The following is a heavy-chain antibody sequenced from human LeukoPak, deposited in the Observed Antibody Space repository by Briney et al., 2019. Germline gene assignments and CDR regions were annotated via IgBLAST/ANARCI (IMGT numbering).Heavy chain of an antibody. CDR2: TNSGGST. CDR1: GDSISSGPYY. J-gene: IGHJ6*03. D-gene: IGHD1-1*01. V-gene: IGHV4-61*02. CDR3: ARGIERADYYYYYYMDV. Sequence: KSSQALSLTCTVSGDSISSGPYYWSWIRQPAGKGLEWIGRTNSGGSTNYNPSLKSRVTISIDTSKNQFSLKLRSVTAADTAVYHCARGIERADYYYYYYMDVWGKGTTVTVS.